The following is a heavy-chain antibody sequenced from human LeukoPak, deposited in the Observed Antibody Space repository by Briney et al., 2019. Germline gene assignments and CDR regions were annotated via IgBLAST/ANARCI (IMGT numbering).Heavy chain of an antibody. D-gene: IGHD3-22*01. CDR3: ARAPLYDSSGYYYGNYYYYMDV. J-gene: IGHJ6*03. V-gene: IGHV4-34*01. Sequence: SETLSLTCAVYGGSFSGYYWSWIRQPPGKGLEWIGEINHSGSTNYNPSLKSRVTISVDTSKNQFSLKLSPVTAADTAVYYCARAPLYDSSGYYYGNYYYYMDVWGKGTTVTVSS. CDR1: GGSFSGYY. CDR2: INHSGST.